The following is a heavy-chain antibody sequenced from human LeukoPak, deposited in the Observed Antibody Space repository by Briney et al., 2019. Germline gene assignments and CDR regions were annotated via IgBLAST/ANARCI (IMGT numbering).Heavy chain of an antibody. CDR3: ARRDTKGLDY. D-gene: IGHD5-24*01. V-gene: IGHV1-2*02. Sequence: ASVKVSCKASGYTFTSYFIHWVRQAPGQGLEWMGRINPNSGDTDLSPKFQGRVTMTRDTSSSTSYMELISLRSDDSAVYYCARRDTKGLDYWGQGTLVTVSS. CDR2: INPNSGDT. J-gene: IGHJ4*02. CDR1: GYTFTSYF.